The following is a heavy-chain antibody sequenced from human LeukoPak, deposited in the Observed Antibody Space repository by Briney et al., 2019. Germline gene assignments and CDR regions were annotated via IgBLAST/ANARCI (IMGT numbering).Heavy chain of an antibody. CDR3: ARGGEDRIVVVPGWFDP. Sequence: SGGSLRLSCAASGFTFSSYWMHWVRQVPGKGLVWVSRINSDGSSTSYADSVKGRFTISRDNAKNTLYLQMNSLRAEDTAVYYCARGGEDRIVVVPGWFDPWGQGTLVTVSS. J-gene: IGHJ5*02. CDR2: INSDGSST. V-gene: IGHV3-74*01. D-gene: IGHD2-2*01. CDR1: GFTFSSYW.